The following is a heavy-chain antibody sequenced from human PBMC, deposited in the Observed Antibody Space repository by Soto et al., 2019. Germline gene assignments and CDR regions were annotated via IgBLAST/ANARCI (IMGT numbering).Heavy chain of an antibody. CDR3: AKALDGIDDYFYAMGV. D-gene: IGHD1-1*01. CDR1: EFIFGHYA. V-gene: IGHV3-23*01. CDR2: ISGRGDST. Sequence: EEQLLESGGGLVQPGGSLRLSCAGSEFIFGHYAMTWVRQAPGKGLEWISAISGRGDSTYYADAVKGRFTISRDNSKNTLYLQMNSLRVEDTAVYYRAKALDGIDDYFYAMGVWGQGTTVTVSS. J-gene: IGHJ6*02.